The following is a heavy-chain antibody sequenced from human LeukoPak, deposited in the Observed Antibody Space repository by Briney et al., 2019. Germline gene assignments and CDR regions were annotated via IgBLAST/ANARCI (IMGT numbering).Heavy chain of an antibody. CDR3: ASPTGGYYDSSGYGAFDI. CDR2: INPSGGST. CDR1: GYTFTSYY. V-gene: IGHV1-46*01. J-gene: IGHJ3*02. D-gene: IGHD3-22*01. Sequence: ASVKVSCKASGYTFTSYYMHWVRQAPGQGLEWMGIINPSGGSTSYAQKFQGRVTMTRDTSTSTVHMELSSLRSEDTAVYYCASPTGGYYDSSGYGAFDIWGQGTMVTVSS.